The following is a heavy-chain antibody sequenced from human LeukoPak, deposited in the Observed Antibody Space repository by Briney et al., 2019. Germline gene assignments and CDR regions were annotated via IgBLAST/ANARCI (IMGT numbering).Heavy chain of an antibody. D-gene: IGHD6-19*01. CDR2: ISSSSSYI. CDR3: AKDQNLIAVAANFDY. Sequence: GGSLRLSCAASGFTFSGYSMNWVRQAPGKGLEWVSSISSSSSYIYYADSVKGRFTISRDNAKNSLYLQMNSLRAEDTAVYYCAKDQNLIAVAANFDYWGQGTLVTVSS. V-gene: IGHV3-21*01. CDR1: GFTFSGYS. J-gene: IGHJ4*02.